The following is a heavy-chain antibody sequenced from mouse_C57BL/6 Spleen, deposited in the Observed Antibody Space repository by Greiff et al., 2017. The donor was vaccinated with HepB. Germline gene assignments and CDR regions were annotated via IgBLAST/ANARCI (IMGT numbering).Heavy chain of an antibody. Sequence: VMLVESGPGLVAPSQCLSITCTVSGFSFTSYAISWVRQPPGKGLEWLGVIWTGGGTNYNSALKSRLSISKDNSKSQVFLKMNSLQTDDTARYYCARNFRYYGSSDEDYAMDYWGQGTSVTVSS. CDR1: GFSFTSYA. CDR3: ARNFRYYGSSDEDYAMDY. CDR2: IWTGGGT. V-gene: IGHV2-9-1*01. D-gene: IGHD1-1*01. J-gene: IGHJ4*01.